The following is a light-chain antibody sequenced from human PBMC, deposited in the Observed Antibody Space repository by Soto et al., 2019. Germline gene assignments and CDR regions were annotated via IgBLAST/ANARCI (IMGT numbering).Light chain of an antibody. CDR2: LNSDGSH. V-gene: IGLV4-69*02. CDR1: SGHSNYA. CDR3: QTWGTGIKV. Sequence: QSVLTQSPSASASLGASVKLTCTLSSGHSNYAIAWHQQKPEKGPRYLMKLNSDGSHSKGDGIPDRFSGSSSGAERYLTISCLQSEDEADYYCQTWGTGIKVFGGGTKLTVL. J-gene: IGLJ2*01.